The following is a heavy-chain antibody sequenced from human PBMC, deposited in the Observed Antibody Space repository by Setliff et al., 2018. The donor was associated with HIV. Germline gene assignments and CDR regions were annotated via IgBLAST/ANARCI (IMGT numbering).Heavy chain of an antibody. V-gene: IGHV3-23*01. J-gene: IGHJ4*02. CDR1: GLPFSNFA. Sequence: SLRLSCAASGLPFSNFAMGWVRQAPGKGLQWVAFIGSAGDATNYAYAVQGRFTISRDNSKNRVYLQMNSLRVDDTATYYCAKFVGAGSDYFDFWGRGAQVTVSS. CDR3: AKFVGAGSDYFDF. D-gene: IGHD6-13*01. CDR2: IGSAGDAT.